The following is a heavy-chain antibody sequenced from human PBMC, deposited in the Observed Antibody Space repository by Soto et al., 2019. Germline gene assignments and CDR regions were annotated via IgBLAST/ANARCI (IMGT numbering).Heavy chain of an antibody. CDR2: TRNKANSYSP. CDR1: GFTFSDYY. D-gene: IGHD1-26*01. CDR3: ARDTGGGYDF. Sequence: EVQLVESGGGLVQPGGSLRLSCAASGFTFSDYYMDWVRQVPGKGLEWVGRTRNKANSYSPEYAPSVKGRFIISRHDLEDSMYLQMTSLKTEDTAVYYGARDTGGGYDFWGQGALVTVSS. J-gene: IGHJ4*02. V-gene: IGHV3-72*01.